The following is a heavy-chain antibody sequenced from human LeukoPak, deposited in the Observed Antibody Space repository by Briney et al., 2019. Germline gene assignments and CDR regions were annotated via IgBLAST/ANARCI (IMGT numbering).Heavy chain of an antibody. CDR3: AREGRDYDPHDAFDI. J-gene: IGHJ3*02. V-gene: IGHV5-51*01. CDR2: IYPGDSYT. D-gene: IGHD4-17*01. Sequence: GESLKISCKGSGYSFTSYWIGWVRQMPGKGLEWMGIIYPGDSYTRYSPSFQGQVTISADKPISTAYLQWSSLKASDTAMYYCAREGRDYDPHDAFDIWGQGTMVTVSS. CDR1: GYSFTSYW.